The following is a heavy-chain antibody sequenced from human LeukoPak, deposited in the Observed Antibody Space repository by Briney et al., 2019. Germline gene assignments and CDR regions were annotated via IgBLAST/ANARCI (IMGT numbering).Heavy chain of an antibody. V-gene: IGHV4-38-2*01. D-gene: IGHD1-26*01. CDR1: GYSISSGYY. CDR2: VYHSGSA. J-gene: IGHJ4*02. CDR3: ARRGSGNYVDY. Sequence: SETLSLTCAVSGYSISSGYYWGWIRQPPGKGLEWIGNVYHSGSAYYNPSLKSRVTISVDTSKNEFSLKLRSVTAADTAVYYCARRGSGNYVDYWGQGTLDTVSS.